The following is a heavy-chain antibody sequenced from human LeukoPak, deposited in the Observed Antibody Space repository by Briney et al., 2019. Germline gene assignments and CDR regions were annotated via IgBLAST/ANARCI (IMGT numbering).Heavy chain of an antibody. J-gene: IGHJ4*02. V-gene: IGHV3-21*01. D-gene: IGHD3-10*01. CDR1: GFTFSSYS. CDR2: ISSSSSYI. CDR3: ARDSYGSGSYYNEFHY. Sequence: GGSLGLSCAASGFTFSSYSMNWVRQAPGKGLEWVSSISSSSSYIYYADSVKGRFTISRDNAKNSLYLQMNSLRAEDTAVYYCARDSYGSGSYYNEFHYWGQGTLVTVSS.